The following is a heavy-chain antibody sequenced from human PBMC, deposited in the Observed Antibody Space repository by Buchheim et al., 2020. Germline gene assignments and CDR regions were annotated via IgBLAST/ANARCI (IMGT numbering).Heavy chain of an antibody. V-gene: IGHV3-30*04. CDR3: ARDSKDIVVVVAATSNYYYGMDV. D-gene: IGHD2-15*01. CDR2: ISYDGSNK. J-gene: IGHJ6*02. CDR1: GFTFSSYA. Sequence: QVQLVESGGGAVQPGRSLRLSCAASGFTFSSYAMHWVRQAPGKGLEWVAVISYDGSNKYYADSVKGRFTISRDNSKNTLYLQMNSLRAEDTAVYYCARDSKDIVVVVAATSNYYYGMDVWGQGTT.